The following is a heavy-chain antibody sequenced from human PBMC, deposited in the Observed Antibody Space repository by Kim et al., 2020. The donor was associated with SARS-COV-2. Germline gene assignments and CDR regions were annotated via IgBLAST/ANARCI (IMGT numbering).Heavy chain of an antibody. D-gene: IGHD6-13*01. Sequence: SETLSLTCTVSGGSISSSSYYWGWIRQPPGKGLEWIGSIYYSGSTYYNPSLKSRVTISVDTSKNQFSLKLSSVTATDTAVYYCARRIAAAGNDYWGQGTLVTVSS. J-gene: IGHJ4*02. CDR2: IYYSGST. V-gene: IGHV4-39*01. CDR1: GGSISSSSYY. CDR3: ARRIAAAGNDY.